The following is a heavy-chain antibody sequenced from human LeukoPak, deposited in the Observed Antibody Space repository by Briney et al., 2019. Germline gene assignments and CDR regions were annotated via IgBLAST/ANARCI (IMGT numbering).Heavy chain of an antibody. Sequence: GGSLRLSCAASGFTFSSYAMHWVRQAPGKGLEWVAVISYDGSNKYYADSVKGRFTISRDNSKNTLYLQMNSLGAEDTAVYYCVSSKPSFDHWGQGTLVTVSS. V-gene: IGHV3-30-3*01. CDR2: ISYDGSNK. J-gene: IGHJ4*02. CDR3: VSSKPSFDH. CDR1: GFTFSSYA.